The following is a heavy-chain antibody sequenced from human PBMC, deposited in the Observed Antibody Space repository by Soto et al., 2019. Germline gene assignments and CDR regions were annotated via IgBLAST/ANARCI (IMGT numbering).Heavy chain of an antibody. Sequence: SVKVSCKASGGTFSSYAISWVRQAPGQGLEWMGGIIPIFGTANYAQKFQGRVTITADESTSTAYMELSSLRSEDTAVYYCAVTGSWLASFDYWGQGTLVTVSS. CDR2: IIPIFGTA. J-gene: IGHJ4*02. D-gene: IGHD6-19*01. CDR1: GGTFSSYA. V-gene: IGHV1-69*13. CDR3: AVTGSWLASFDY.